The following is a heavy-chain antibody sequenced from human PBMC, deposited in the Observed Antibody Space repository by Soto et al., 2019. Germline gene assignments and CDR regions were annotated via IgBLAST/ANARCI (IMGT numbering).Heavy chain of an antibody. CDR2: IIPIFGTA. Sequence: GPSVKVSCKASGGTFSSYAISWVRQAPGQGLEWMGGIIPIFGTANYAQRFQGRVTITADESTSTAYMELSSLRSEDTAVYYCARGLEDYFDYWGQGTLVTVSS. J-gene: IGHJ4*02. CDR3: ARGLEDYFDY. V-gene: IGHV1-69*13. CDR1: GGTFSSYA.